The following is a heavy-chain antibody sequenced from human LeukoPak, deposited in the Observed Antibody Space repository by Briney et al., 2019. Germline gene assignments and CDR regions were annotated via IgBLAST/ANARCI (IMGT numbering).Heavy chain of an antibody. V-gene: IGHV4-30-2*01. CDR3: ARGNPSGSSAAFDY. J-gene: IGHJ4*02. D-gene: IGHD1-26*01. Sequence: SQTLSLTCAVSGGSISSGGYSWSWIRQPPGKGLEWIGYIYHSGSTNYNPSLKSRVTISVDTSKNQFSLKLSSVTAADTAVYYCARGNPSGSSAAFDYWGQGTLVTVSS. CDR2: IYHSGST. CDR1: GGSISSGGYS.